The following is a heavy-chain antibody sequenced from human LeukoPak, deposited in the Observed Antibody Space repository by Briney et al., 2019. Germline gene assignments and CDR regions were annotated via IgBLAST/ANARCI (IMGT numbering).Heavy chain of an antibody. CDR1: GYTFTGYY. Sequence: ASVKDSCKASGYTFTGYYMHWVRQAPGQGLEWMGWINTNTGNPTYAQGFTGRFVFSLDTSVSTAYLQISSLKAEDTAVYYCARVVAARPEIYYYYYYMDVWGKGTTVTVSS. J-gene: IGHJ6*03. CDR2: INTNTGNP. D-gene: IGHD6-6*01. V-gene: IGHV7-4-1*02. CDR3: ARVVAARPEIYYYYYYMDV.